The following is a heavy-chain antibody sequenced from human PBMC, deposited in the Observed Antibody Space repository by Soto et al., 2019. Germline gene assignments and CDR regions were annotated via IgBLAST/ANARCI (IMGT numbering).Heavy chain of an antibody. CDR1: GYTFTSYG. V-gene: IGHV1-18*01. Sequence: QVQLVQSGAEVKKPGASVKVSCKASGYTFTSYGISWVRQAPGQGLEWMGWISAYNGNTNYAQKLQGRVTMTTDTSTSTTYIDLTCRCSVDTAVHICARDDGMGRLVLAADDYFDYWGQGTLVTVSS. D-gene: IGHD2-15*01. CDR3: ARDDGMGRLVLAADDYFDY. J-gene: IGHJ4*02. CDR2: ISAYNGNT.